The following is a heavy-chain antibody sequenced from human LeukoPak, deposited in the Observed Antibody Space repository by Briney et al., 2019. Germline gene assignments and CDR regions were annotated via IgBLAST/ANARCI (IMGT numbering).Heavy chain of an antibody. CDR2: ISSSSSTI. V-gene: IGHV3-48*02. CDR3: ARDHRPTPSYYDFWSGYYAAGLDP. D-gene: IGHD3-3*01. J-gene: IGHJ5*02. Sequence: GGSLRLSCAASGFTFSSYAMSWVRQAPGKGLEWVSYISSSSSTIYYADSVKGRFTISRDNAKNSLYLQMNSLRDEDTAVYYCARDHRPTPSYYDFWSGYYAAGLDPWGQGTLVTVSS. CDR1: GFTFSSYA.